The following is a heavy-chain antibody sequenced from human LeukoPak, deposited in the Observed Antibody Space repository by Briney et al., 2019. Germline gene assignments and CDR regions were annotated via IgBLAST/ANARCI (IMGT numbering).Heavy chain of an antibody. J-gene: IGHJ4*02. V-gene: IGHV4-34*01. CDR3: ARHIVDYCSSTSCSDY. D-gene: IGHD2-2*01. CDR2: INHSGST. Sequence: SETLSLTCAVYGGSFSGYYWSWIRQPPGKGLEWIGEINHSGSTNYNPSLKSRVTISVDTSKNQFSLKLSSVTAADTAVYYCARHIVDYCSSTSCSDYWGQGTLVTVSS. CDR1: GGSFSGYY.